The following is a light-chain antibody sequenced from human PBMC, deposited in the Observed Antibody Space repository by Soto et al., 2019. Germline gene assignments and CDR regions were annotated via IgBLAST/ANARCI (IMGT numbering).Light chain of an antibody. J-gene: IGKJ1*01. CDR1: QIVSTH. Sequence: EIEMTQSPATLSLAPGERVTLSCRASQIVSTHLAWYQQQAGQAPRLLIYGASTRATSIPARFSGSGSGKEFTLTISSLQSEDFAVYYCQQYSIWRTFGQGTKVDIK. CDR2: GAS. V-gene: IGKV3-15*01. CDR3: QQYSIWRT.